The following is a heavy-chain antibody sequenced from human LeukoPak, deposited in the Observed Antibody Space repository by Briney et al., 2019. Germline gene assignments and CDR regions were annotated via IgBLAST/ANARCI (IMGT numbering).Heavy chain of an antibody. J-gene: IGHJ4*02. Sequence: ASVKVSCNPSRYTFTSYYMHWVRQAPGQGLEWMGIIDPSGGSTSYAQKFQGRVTMTRDTSTSTVYMELSSLRSEDTAVYYCAGVSSSWGFDYWGQGTLVTVSS. CDR2: IDPSGGST. V-gene: IGHV1-46*01. CDR3: AGVSSSWGFDY. D-gene: IGHD6-13*01. CDR1: RYTFTSYY.